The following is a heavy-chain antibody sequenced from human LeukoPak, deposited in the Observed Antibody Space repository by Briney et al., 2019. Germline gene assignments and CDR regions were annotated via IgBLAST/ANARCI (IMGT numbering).Heavy chain of an antibody. CDR1: GFTFSSYG. CDR3: AKEEGYSGYDGPITSFDY. D-gene: IGHD5-12*01. V-gene: IGHV3-30*18. Sequence: GRSLRLSCAASGFTFSSYGMHWVRQAPGKGLEWVAVISYDGSNKYYADSVKGRFTISRDNSKNTLYLHMNSLRAEDTAVYYCAKEEGYSGYDGPITSFDYWGQGTLVTVSS. CDR2: ISYDGSNK. J-gene: IGHJ4*02.